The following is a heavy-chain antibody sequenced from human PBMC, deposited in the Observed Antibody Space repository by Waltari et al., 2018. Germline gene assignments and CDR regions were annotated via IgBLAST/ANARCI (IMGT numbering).Heavy chain of an antibody. CDR2: IYSDGDT. Sequence: EVQLVESGGGLIKPGGSLRLSCAASGFIVSSNDMSRVRQAPGKGLEWVSVIYSDGDTYYADSVKGRFTISRDNSNNTLYLQMNSLRAEDTAVYYCARGPGGSGSYGWFHPWGQGTLVTVSS. J-gene: IGHJ5*02. CDR1: GFIVSSND. D-gene: IGHD3-10*01. CDR3: ARGPGGSGSYGWFHP. V-gene: IGHV3-53*01.